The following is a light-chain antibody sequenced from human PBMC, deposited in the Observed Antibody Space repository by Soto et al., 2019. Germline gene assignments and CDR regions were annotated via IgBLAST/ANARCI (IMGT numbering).Light chain of an antibody. CDR3: LQDYSYPLT. Sequence: IQMTQSPSSLSASVGDRVTLTCRASQDIRSDLGWLRQHPGKAPKLLIHSASTLQRGAPSRFSGSGSGTDFTLTISSLQPEDFATYYCLQDYSYPLTFGGGTKVDIK. V-gene: IGKV1-6*01. CDR2: SAS. J-gene: IGKJ4*01. CDR1: QDIRSD.